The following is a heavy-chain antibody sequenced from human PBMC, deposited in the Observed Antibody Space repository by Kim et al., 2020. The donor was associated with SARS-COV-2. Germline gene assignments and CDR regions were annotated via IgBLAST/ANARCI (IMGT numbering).Heavy chain of an antibody. Sequence: GGSLRLSCAASGFTFSSYALTWVRQAPGKGLEWVSTINGGGSGNTYYADSVKGRFTISRDNSKNTLFLQMNSLRAEDTAVYYCTKDQRLHWFDPWGQGTLVTVSS. D-gene: IGHD6-25*01. CDR2: INGGGSGNT. CDR1: GFTFSSYA. J-gene: IGHJ5*02. CDR3: TKDQRLHWFDP. V-gene: IGHV3-23*01.